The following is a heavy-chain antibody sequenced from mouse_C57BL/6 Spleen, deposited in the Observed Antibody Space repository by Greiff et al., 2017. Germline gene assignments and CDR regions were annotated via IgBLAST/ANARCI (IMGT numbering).Heavy chain of an antibody. V-gene: IGHV1-53*01. Sequence: QVQLQQPGTELVKPGASVKLSCKASGYTFTSYWMHWVKQRPGQGLEWIGNINPSNGGTNYNEKFKSKATLTVDKSSSTAYMQLSSLTSEDSAVYYCARGGAYNSNFYYFDYWGQGTTLTVSS. J-gene: IGHJ2*01. CDR2: INPSNGGT. D-gene: IGHD2-5*01. CDR3: ARGGAYNSNFYYFDY. CDR1: GYTFTSYW.